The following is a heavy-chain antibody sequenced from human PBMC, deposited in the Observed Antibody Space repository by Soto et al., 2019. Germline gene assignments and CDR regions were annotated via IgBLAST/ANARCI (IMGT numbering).Heavy chain of an antibody. D-gene: IGHD1-26*01. CDR1: GFTFRSYW. Sequence: EVKLAESGGGLVRPGGSLRLSCVASGFTFRSYWMTWIRQAPGKGLEWVGNIKEDGSEEKYVDSVKGRFTISRDNAKNSLYLQMNSLRVEDTAIYYCASPRGGGYRMFDYWGRGTLVTVSS. CDR3: ASPRGGGYRMFDY. J-gene: IGHJ4*02. V-gene: IGHV3-7*01. CDR2: IKEDGSEE.